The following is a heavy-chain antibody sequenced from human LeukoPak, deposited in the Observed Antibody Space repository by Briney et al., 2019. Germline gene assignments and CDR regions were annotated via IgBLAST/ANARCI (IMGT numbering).Heavy chain of an antibody. CDR2: IYYSGST. J-gene: IGHJ4*02. CDR1: GGSISSSSYY. CDR3: ARALPMGWLRYNNPDYYFDY. D-gene: IGHD5-12*01. Sequence: SETLSLTCTVSGGSISSSSYYWGWLRQPPGKGLEWIGSIYYSGSTYYNPSLKSRVTISVDTSKNQFSLKLSSVTAADTAVYYCARALPMGWLRYNNPDYYFDYWGQGTLVTVSS. V-gene: IGHV4-39*07.